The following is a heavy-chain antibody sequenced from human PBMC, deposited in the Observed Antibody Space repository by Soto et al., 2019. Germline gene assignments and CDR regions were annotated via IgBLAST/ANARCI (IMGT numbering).Heavy chain of an antibody. J-gene: IGHJ6*02. CDR1: GFTFSSYA. Sequence: GGSLRLSCAASGFTFSSYAMHWVRQAPGKGLEWVAVISYDGSNKYYADSVKGRFTISRDNSKNTLYLQMNSLRAEDTAVYYCARDRSGVISLYYYYGMDVWGQGTTVTVSS. V-gene: IGHV3-30-3*01. CDR2: ISYDGSNK. D-gene: IGHD3-22*01. CDR3: ARDRSGVISLYYYYGMDV.